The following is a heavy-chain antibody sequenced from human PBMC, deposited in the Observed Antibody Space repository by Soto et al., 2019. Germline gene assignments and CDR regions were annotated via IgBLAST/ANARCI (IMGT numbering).Heavy chain of an antibody. CDR3: ARGAVLRYFDWFSS. CDR1: GYSFTIYW. D-gene: IGHD3-9*01. CDR2: IDPSDSYT. J-gene: IGHJ4*02. Sequence: GESLKISCKGSGYSFTIYWISWVRQMPGKGLEWMGRIDPSDSYTNYSPSFQGHVTISADKSISTAYLQWSSLKASDTAMYYCARGAVLRYFDWFSSWGQGTLVTVSS. V-gene: IGHV5-10-1*01.